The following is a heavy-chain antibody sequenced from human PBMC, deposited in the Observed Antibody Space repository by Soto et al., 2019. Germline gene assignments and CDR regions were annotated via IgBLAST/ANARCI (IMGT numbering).Heavy chain of an antibody. Sequence: QVQLVQSGAEVKKPGASXKVSCQASGYSFSDYGXXXXRQAPGQGLXXXXWISTYNGNTNYAQKFQGRVTMTTDTSANTAYMELRSLRSDDTAMYYCARYGYSSGWYLGTGMDVWGQGTPVTVSS. V-gene: IGHV1-18*04. J-gene: IGHJ6*02. CDR1: GYSFSDYG. CDR2: ISTYNGNT. CDR3: ARYGYSSGWYLGTGMDV. D-gene: IGHD6-19*01.